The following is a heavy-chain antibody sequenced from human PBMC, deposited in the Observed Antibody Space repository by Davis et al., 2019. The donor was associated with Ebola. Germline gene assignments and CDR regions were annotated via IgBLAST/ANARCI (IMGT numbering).Heavy chain of an antibody. CDR3: ARGPSVATAHYFDY. CDR1: GGSFRSYI. Sequence: SVKVSCKASGGSFRSYIVSWVRQAPGQGLEWMGRIIPILGIADYAQNFQGRVTITADKSTSTAYMELSSLRSEDTAVYYCARGPSVATAHYFDYWGQGTLVTVSS. J-gene: IGHJ4*02. V-gene: IGHV1-69*02. CDR2: IIPILGIA. D-gene: IGHD2-21*02.